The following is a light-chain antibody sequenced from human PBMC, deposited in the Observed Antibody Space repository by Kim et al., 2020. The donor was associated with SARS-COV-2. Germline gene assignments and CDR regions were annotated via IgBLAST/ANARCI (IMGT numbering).Light chain of an antibody. V-gene: IGKV1-39*01. J-gene: IGKJ1*01. CDR2: TAS. Sequence: DIQMTQSPSSLSASVGDRVTITCRASQDISRYLNWYQQKPGKAPKLLIYTASSLQSGVPSRFTGSGSETDFTLTISSLQPEDVATYYCQQTYRASRTFGQGTKVDIK. CDR3: QQTYRASRT. CDR1: QDISRY.